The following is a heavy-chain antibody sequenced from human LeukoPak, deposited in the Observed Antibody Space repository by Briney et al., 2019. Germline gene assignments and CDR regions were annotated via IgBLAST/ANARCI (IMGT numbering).Heavy chain of an antibody. V-gene: IGHV3-23*01. CDR3: ATDPGTMIVVP. D-gene: IGHD3-22*01. Sequence: PGGSLRLSCAASGFTFSAYAMTWFRQAPGKGLEWVSVISGSGDTTYYADSVKGRFTVSRDNSKNTLYLQMNSLRAEDTAVYYCATDPGTMIVVPWGQRTLVTVSS. CDR2: ISGSGDTT. CDR1: GFTFSAYA. J-gene: IGHJ4*02.